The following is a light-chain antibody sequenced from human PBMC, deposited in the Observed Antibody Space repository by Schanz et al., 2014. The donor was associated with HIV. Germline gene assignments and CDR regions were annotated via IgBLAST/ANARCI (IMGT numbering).Light chain of an antibody. CDR2: GAS. CDR1: QSISTY. Sequence: DIQMTQSPTSLSASVGDRITITCRASQSISTYVNWYQQKPGKAPKLLIFGASSLESAVPSRFSGSGSGTHFTLTISSLQPEDFATYFCQQSYTRPSITFGQGTRLEMK. V-gene: IGKV1-39*01. J-gene: IGKJ5*01. CDR3: QQSYTRPSIT.